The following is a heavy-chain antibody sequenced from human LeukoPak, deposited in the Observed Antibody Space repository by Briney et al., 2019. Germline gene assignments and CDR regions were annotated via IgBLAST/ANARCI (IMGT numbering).Heavy chain of an antibody. Sequence: GGSLRLSCAGSGFTFNNYAMTWVRQAPGKGLDWVSSISSSSSYIYYADSVKGRFTISRDNAKNSLYLQMNSLRAEDTAVYYCARGSHYDILTGYYHWGQGTLVTVPS. J-gene: IGHJ4*02. CDR2: ISSSSSYI. CDR3: ARGSHYDILTGYYH. D-gene: IGHD3-9*01. CDR1: GFTFNNYA. V-gene: IGHV3-21*01.